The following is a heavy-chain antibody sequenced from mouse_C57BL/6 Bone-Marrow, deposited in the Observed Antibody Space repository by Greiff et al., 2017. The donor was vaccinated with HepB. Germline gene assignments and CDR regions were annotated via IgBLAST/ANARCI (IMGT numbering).Heavy chain of an antibody. CDR2: IRSKSNNYAT. D-gene: IGHD1-1*01. Sequence: DVMLVESGGGLVQPKGSLKLSCAASGFSFNTYAMNWVRQAPGKGLEWVARIRSKSNNYATYYADSVKDRFTISRDDSESMLYLQMNNLKTEDTAMYYCVRQNYYGNWYFDVWGTGTTGTVSS. CDR1: GFSFNTYA. CDR3: VRQNYYGNWYFDV. J-gene: IGHJ1*03. V-gene: IGHV10-1*01.